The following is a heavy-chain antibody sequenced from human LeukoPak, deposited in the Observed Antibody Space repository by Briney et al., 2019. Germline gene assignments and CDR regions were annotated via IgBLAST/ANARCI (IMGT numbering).Heavy chain of an antibody. Sequence: ASVKVSCXASGYTFTGYYMHWVRQAPGQGLEWMGWINPNSGGTNYAQKFQGRVTMTRDTSISTAYMELSRLRSDDTAVYYSARDQDYGGTSDYWGQGTLVTVSS. CDR3: ARDQDYGGTSDY. CDR2: INPNSGGT. V-gene: IGHV1-2*02. CDR1: GYTFTGYY. D-gene: IGHD4-23*01. J-gene: IGHJ4*02.